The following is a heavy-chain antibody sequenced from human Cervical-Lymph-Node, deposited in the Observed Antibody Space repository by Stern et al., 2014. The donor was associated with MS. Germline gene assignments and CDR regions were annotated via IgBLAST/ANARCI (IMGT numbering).Heavy chain of an antibody. V-gene: IGHV1-2*04. CDR1: GYTFTGYY. D-gene: IGHD1-26*01. CDR3: ALGGSYFDPFDH. J-gene: IGHJ4*02. CDR2: INPKSGGT. Sequence: QLVESGAEVKKPGASVKVSCKASGYTFTGYYMHWVRHAPGQGLEWMGWINPKSGGTNYAQKFQGWVTMTRDTSISTAYLELNRLKSDDTAVYYCALGGSYFDPFDHWGQGTLVIVSS.